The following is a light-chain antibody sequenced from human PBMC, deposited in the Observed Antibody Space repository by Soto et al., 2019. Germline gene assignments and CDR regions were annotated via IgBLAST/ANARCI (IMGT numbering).Light chain of an antibody. CDR3: QQYYSPRSIT. CDR1: QSVLYSSNNKNY. V-gene: IGKV4-1*01. J-gene: IGKJ5*01. Sequence: DIVMTQSPDSLAVSLGERATINCKSSQSVLYSSNNKNYLAWYQQKPGQPPKLLISWASTRDSGVPDRFTGSGSGTDFSLTIISLQPEDVAVYYCQQYYSPRSITFGQGTRLEIK. CDR2: WAS.